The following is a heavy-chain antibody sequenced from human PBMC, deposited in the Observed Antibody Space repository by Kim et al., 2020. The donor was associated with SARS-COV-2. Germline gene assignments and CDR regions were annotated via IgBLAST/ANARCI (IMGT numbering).Heavy chain of an antibody. D-gene: IGHD3-10*01. CDR3: AREWFGESTDY. Sequence: TNYAQKLQGRVTMTTDASTSTAYMELRSLRSDDTAVYYCAREWFGESTDYWGQGTLVTVSS. J-gene: IGHJ4*02. V-gene: IGHV1-18*01. CDR2: T.